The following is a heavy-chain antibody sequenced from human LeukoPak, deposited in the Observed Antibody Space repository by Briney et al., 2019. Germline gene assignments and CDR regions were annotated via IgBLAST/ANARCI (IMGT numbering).Heavy chain of an antibody. J-gene: IGHJ4*02. Sequence: PGGSLRLSCAASGFTFSAYSMNWFRQAPEKGLEWVSYIGSSSSPIYYADSVKGRFTISRDNAKNSLYLQMDSLRAEDTAVYYCARDQAYSFDYWGQGTLVTVSS. CDR2: IGSSSSPI. CDR3: ARDQAYSFDY. CDR1: GFTFSAYS. V-gene: IGHV3-48*01. D-gene: IGHD4-11*01.